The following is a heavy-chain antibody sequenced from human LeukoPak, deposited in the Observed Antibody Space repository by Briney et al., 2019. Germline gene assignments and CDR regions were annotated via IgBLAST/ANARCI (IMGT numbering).Heavy chain of an antibody. J-gene: IGHJ6*03. CDR2: INPSGGST. CDR1: GYTFTSYY. CDR3: ARSSIEYQLLAYYYYMDV. Sequence: ASVKVSCKASGYTFTSYYMHWVRQAPGQGLEWMGIINPSGGSTSYAQKFQGRVTMTRDTSTSTVYMELSSLRSEDTAVYYCARSSIEYQLLAYYYYMDVWGEGTTVTVSS. D-gene: IGHD2-2*01. V-gene: IGHV1-46*03.